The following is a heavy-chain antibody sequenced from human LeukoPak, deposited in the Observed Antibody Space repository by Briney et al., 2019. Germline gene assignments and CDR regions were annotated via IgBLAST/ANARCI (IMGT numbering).Heavy chain of an antibody. CDR2: IIPIFGTA. D-gene: IGHD3-3*01. J-gene: IGHJ4*02. V-gene: IGHV1-69*05. Sequence: ASVKVSCKASGGTFSSYAISWVRQAPGQGLEWMGGIIPIFGTANYAQKFQGRVTITTDESTSTAYMELSSLRSEDTAVYYCARAPTYYDFWSGYFDYWGQGTLVTVSS. CDR1: GGTFSSYA. CDR3: ARAPTYYDFWSGYFDY.